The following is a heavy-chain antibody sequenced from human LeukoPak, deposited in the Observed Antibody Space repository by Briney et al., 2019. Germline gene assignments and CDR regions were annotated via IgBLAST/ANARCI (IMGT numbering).Heavy chain of an antibody. CDR1: GFTVSSNY. D-gene: IGHD2-15*01. CDR2: IYSGGST. V-gene: IGHV3-66*02. CDR3: AKGGKVVAVPDWFDP. Sequence: GGSLRLSCAASGFTVSSNYMSWVRQAPGKGLEWVSVIYSGGSTYYADSVKGRFTISRDNSKNTLYLQMNSLRAEDTAVYYCAKGGKVVAVPDWFDPWGQGTLVTVSS. J-gene: IGHJ5*02.